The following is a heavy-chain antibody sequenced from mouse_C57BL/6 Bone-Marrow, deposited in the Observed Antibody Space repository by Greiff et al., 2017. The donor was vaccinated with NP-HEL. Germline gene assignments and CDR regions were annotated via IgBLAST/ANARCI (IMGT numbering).Heavy chain of an antibody. D-gene: IGHD2-2*01. CDR2: ISSGGSYT. CDR3: ARAGYYCAMDY. V-gene: IGHV5-6*02. CDR1: GFTFSSYG. Sequence: EVKLVESGGDLVKPGGSLKLSCAASGFTFSSYGMSWVRQTPDKRLEWVATISSGGSYTYYPDSVKGRFTISRDNAKNTLYLQMSSLKSEDTAMYYCARAGYYCAMDYWGQGTSVTVSS. J-gene: IGHJ4*01.